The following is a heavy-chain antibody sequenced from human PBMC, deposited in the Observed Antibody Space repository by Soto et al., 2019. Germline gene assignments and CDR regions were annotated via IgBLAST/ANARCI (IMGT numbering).Heavy chain of an antibody. D-gene: IGHD2-15*01. CDR3: VRDPRYCSGGSCYWPQNWFDP. CDR2: INPSGGST. V-gene: IGHV1-46*01. CDR1: GYTFTCSY. J-gene: IGHJ5*02. Sequence: ASVKLSCKASGYTFTCSYMRWVRQAPGQGLEWMGIINPSGGSTSYAQKFQGRVTMTRDTSASTVYMELSSLRSEDTALYYCVRDPRYCSGGSCYWPQNWFDPWG.